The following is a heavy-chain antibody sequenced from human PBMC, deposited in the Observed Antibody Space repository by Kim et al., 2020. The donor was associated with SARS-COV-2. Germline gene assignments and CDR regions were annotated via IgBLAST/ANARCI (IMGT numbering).Heavy chain of an antibody. D-gene: IGHD3-10*01. CDR3: ARGGYRTRITMVRRVITPRYGMDV. J-gene: IGHJ6*02. CDR2: INHSGST. CDR1: GGSFSGYY. Sequence: SETLSLTCAVYGGSFSGYYWSWIRQPPGKGLEWIGEINHSGSTNYNPSLKSRVTISVDTSKNQFSLKLSSVTAADTAVYYCARGGYRTRITMVRRVITPRYGMDVWGQGTTVTVSS. V-gene: IGHV4-34*01.